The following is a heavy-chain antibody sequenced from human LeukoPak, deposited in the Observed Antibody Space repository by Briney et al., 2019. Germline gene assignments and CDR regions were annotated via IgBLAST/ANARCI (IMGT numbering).Heavy chain of an antibody. D-gene: IGHD5-18*01. V-gene: IGHV1-46*01. CDR2: INPSGGST. CDR3: ARGGGYSYAGY. Sequence: GASVKVSCKASGYRFSSYAISWVRQAPGQGLEWMGIINPSGGSTSYAQKFRGRVTMTRDTSTSTVYMELSSLRSEDTAVYYCARGGGYSYAGYWGQGTLVTVSS. J-gene: IGHJ4*02. CDR1: GYRFSSYA.